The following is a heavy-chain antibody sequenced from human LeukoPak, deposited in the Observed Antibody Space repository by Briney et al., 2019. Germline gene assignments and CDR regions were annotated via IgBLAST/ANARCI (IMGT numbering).Heavy chain of an antibody. V-gene: IGHV4-34*01. CDR3: ARENELSTIFGVVIDNWFDP. Sequence: SETLSLTCAVYGGSFSGYYWSWIRQPPGKGLEWIGEINHSGSTNYNPSLKSRVTMSVDTSKNQFSLKLSSVTAADTAVYYCARENELSTIFGVVIDNWFDPWGQGTLVTVSS. CDR2: INHSGST. J-gene: IGHJ5*02. CDR1: GGSFSGYY. D-gene: IGHD3-3*01.